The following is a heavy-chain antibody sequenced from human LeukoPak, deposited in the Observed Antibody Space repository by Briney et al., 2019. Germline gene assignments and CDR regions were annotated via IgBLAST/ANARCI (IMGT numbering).Heavy chain of an antibody. CDR1: GYTFTGYY. V-gene: IGHV1-2*02. J-gene: IGHJ6*02. D-gene: IGHD3-3*01. Sequence: PVASVKVSCKASGYTFTGYYMHWVRQAPGQGLEWMGWINPNSGGTNYAQKFQGRVTMTRNTSISTAYMELSSLRSEDTAVYYCARHNVLRFLEWLLPEYYYGMDVWGQGTTVTVSS. CDR2: INPNSGGT. CDR3: ARHNVLRFLEWLLPEYYYGMDV.